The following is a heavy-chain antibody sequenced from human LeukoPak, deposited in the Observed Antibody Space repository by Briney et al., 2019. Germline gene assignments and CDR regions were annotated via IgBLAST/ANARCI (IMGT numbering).Heavy chain of an antibody. D-gene: IGHD5-24*01. Sequence: SETLPLTCTVSGDSTSRYYCSWIRQPPGKGLEWIGYIYYSGSTNYNPSLKSRVTISVDTSKNQFSLKLSSVTAADTAVYYCARGVNGYNDFWGQGTLVTVSS. CDR3: ARGVNGYNDF. V-gene: IGHV4-59*01. CDR2: IYYSGST. J-gene: IGHJ4*02. CDR1: GDSTSRYY.